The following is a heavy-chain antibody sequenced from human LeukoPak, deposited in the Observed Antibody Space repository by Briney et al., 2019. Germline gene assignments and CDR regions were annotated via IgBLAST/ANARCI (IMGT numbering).Heavy chain of an antibody. CDR2: INHSGST. Sequence: SETLSLTCAVYGGSFSGYYWSWIRPPPGKGLEWIGEINHSGSTNYNPSLKSRVTISVDKSKNQFSLKLSSVTAADTAVYYCARDTNGSGRLGYFDLWGRGTLVTVSS. CDR3: ARDTNGSGRLGYFDL. J-gene: IGHJ2*01. CDR1: GGSFSGYY. D-gene: IGHD3-10*01. V-gene: IGHV4-34*01.